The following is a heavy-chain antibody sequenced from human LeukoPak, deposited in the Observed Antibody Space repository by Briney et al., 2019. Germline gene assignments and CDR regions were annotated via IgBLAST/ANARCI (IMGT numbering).Heavy chain of an antibody. CDR1: GYTFTSYY. J-gene: IGHJ6*03. CDR3: ARDLYSSGWYDEPFYSYYMDV. V-gene: IGHV1-46*01. CDR2: INPSGGST. D-gene: IGHD6-19*01. Sequence: ASVKVSCKASGYTFTSYYMHWVRQAPGQGLEWMGIINPSGGSTSYAQKFQGRVTMTRDTSTSTVYMELSSLRSEDTAVYYCARDLYSSGWYDEPFYSYYMDVWGKGTTVTVSS.